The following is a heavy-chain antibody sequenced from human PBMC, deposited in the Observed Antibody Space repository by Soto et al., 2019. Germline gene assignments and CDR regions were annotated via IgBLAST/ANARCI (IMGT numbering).Heavy chain of an antibody. CDR2: IWYDGSNK. CDR3: ARDKSYYGSGSQGPYYGMDV. V-gene: IGHV3-33*01. J-gene: IGHJ6*02. CDR1: GIIFSSYG. D-gene: IGHD3-10*01. Sequence: GGSLRLSCAASGIIFSSYGMHWVRQAPGKGLEWVAVIWYDGSNKYYADSVKGRFTISRDNAKNSLYLQMNSLRAEDTAVYYCARDKSYYGSGSQGPYYGMDVWGQGTTVTVSS.